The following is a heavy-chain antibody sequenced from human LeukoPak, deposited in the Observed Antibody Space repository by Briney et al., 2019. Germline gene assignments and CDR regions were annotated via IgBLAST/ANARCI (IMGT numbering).Heavy chain of an antibody. CDR1: GGTFSSYA. CDR3: ARAGPREYCSGGSCYGFDY. V-gene: IGHV1-69*04. J-gene: IGHJ4*02. CDR2: IIPILGIA. Sequence: SVKVSCKASGGTFSSYAISWVRQAPGQGLEWMGRIIPILGIANYAQKFQGRVTITADKSTSTAYMERSSLRSEDTAVYYCARAGPREYCSGGSCYGFDYWGQGTLVTVSS. D-gene: IGHD2-15*01.